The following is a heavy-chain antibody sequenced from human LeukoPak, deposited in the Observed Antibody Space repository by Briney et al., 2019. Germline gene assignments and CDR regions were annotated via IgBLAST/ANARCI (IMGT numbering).Heavy chain of an antibody. J-gene: IGHJ4*02. CDR2: IWHDGSNK. CDR1: GFSFNTFG. D-gene: IGHD2-15*01. Sequence: GKSLRLSCTASGFSFNTFGMHWVRQTPAKGLEWVAVIWHDGSNKYYADSVKGRFTISRDNSKNTVYVQMNSLRVEDTAVYYCARGLSDGYCRGGTCPDFDYWGLGSLVTVSS. V-gene: IGHV3-33*01. CDR3: ARGLSDGYCRGGTCPDFDY.